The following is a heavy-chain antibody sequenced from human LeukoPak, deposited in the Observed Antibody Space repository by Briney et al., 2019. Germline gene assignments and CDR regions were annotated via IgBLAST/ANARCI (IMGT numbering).Heavy chain of an antibody. D-gene: IGHD2-8*01. J-gene: IGHJ4*02. V-gene: IGHV1-2*02. CDR3: ARNPRRDIVLMVYAKSYFDY. Sequence: ASVKVSCKASGYTFTSYYMHWVRQAPGQGLEWMGWINPNSGGTNYAQKFQGRVTMTRDTSISTAYMELSRLRSDDTAVYYCARNPRRDIVLMVYAKSYFDYWGQGTLVTVSS. CDR2: INPNSGGT. CDR1: GYTFTSYY.